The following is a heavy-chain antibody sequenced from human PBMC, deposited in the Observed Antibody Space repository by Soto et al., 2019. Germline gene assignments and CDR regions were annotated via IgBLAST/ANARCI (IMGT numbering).Heavy chain of an antibody. D-gene: IGHD3-10*01. CDR2: IYPGDSDT. V-gene: IGHV5-51*01. J-gene: IGHJ4*02. CDR1: GYIFPSYW. CDR3: ARLGGSGSYSPFDY. Sequence: RGSLKIACKGSGYIFPSYWLVWVRQMPGKGLEWMGIIYPGDSDTRYNPSFQGQVTISADKSISTAYLQWSSLKASDTAMYYCARLGGSGSYSPFDYWGREPWSPSPQ.